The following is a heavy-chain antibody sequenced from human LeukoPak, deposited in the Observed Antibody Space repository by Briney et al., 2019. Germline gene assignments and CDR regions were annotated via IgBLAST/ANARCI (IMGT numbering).Heavy chain of an antibody. CDR1: GGTFSSYA. Sequence: ASVKVSCKASGGTFSSYAISWVRQAPGQGLEWMGMIIPIFGTANYAQKFQGRVTITTDESTSTAYMELSSLRSEDTAVYYCARARSYCSGGSCVIGEWGYWGQGTLVTVSS. CDR3: ARARSYCSGGSCVIGEWGY. D-gene: IGHD2-15*01. CDR2: IIPIFGTA. J-gene: IGHJ4*02. V-gene: IGHV1-69*05.